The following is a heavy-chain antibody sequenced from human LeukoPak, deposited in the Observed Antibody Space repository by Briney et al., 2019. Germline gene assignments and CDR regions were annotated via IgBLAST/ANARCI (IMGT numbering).Heavy chain of an antibody. CDR1: GFTFSSYA. D-gene: IGHD3-10*01. V-gene: IGHV3-23*01. J-gene: IGHJ6*04. CDR3: VKKDGRWLGELLRPGYYYYGMDV. CDR2: ISGSGGST. Sequence: GGSLRLSCAASGFTFSSYAMSWVRQAPGKGLEWVSAISGSGGSTYYADSVKGRFTISRDNSKNTLYLQMSSLRAEDTAVYYCVKKDGRWLGELLRPGYYYYGMDVWGKGTTVTVSS.